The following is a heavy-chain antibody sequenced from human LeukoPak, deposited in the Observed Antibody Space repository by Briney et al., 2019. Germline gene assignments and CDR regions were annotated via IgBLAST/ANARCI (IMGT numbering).Heavy chain of an antibody. CDR2: ISYDGSNK. Sequence: GGSLRLSCAVSGFTFSSYAMHWVRQAPGKGLEWVALISYDGSNKYYADSVKSRFTISRDNSKNTLYLQMNSLRAEDTAVYYCAELGITMIGGVWGKGTTVTISS. D-gene: IGHD3-10*02. CDR3: AELGITMIGGV. V-gene: IGHV3-30*18. CDR1: GFTFSSYA. J-gene: IGHJ6*04.